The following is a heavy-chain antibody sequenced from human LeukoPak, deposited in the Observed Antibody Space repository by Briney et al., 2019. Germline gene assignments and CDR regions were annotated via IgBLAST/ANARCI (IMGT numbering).Heavy chain of an antibody. CDR3: TTEYSGSFSN. CDR1: GFTVSDAW. CDR2: FKSKTNGGTT. J-gene: IGHJ4*02. V-gene: IGHV3-15*01. Sequence: GGSLRLSCAASGFTVSDAWMNWVRQVPGKGLEWIDLFKSKTNGGTTDYAAPVKGRFTMSRGDSKNTLYLRMNSLKTEDTAMYYCTTEYSGSFSNWGQGILVTVSS. D-gene: IGHD1-26*01.